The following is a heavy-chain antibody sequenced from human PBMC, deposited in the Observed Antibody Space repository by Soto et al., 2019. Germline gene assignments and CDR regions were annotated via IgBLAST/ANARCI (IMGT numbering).Heavy chain of an antibody. CDR2: ISYDGSNK. D-gene: IGHD4-17*01. V-gene: IGHV3-30-3*01. CDR1: GFTFSSFA. Sequence: GGSLRLSCAASGFTFSSFAMHWVRQAPGKGLEWVALISYDGSNKYSADSVKGRFTIPRDNSKNTLSLQMNSLRVEDTAVYYCARDLRTTVTTRGVWYFDLWGRGTLVTGSS. CDR3: ARDLRTTVTTRGVWYFDL. J-gene: IGHJ2*01.